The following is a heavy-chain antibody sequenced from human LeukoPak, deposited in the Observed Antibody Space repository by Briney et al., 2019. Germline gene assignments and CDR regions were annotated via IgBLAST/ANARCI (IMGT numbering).Heavy chain of an antibody. CDR1: GVSMSSGAFY. CDR3: ARAFPFDDYGDPDAFDI. D-gene: IGHD4-17*01. CDR2: IYYSGST. J-gene: IGHJ3*02. V-gene: IGHV4-30-4*08. Sequence: SETLSLTCTVSGVSMSSGAFYWSWIRQHPGKGLEWIGNIYYSGSTYYNPSLKSRVTISVDRSKNQFSLKLTSVAAADTAVYYCARAFPFDDYGDPDAFDIWGQGTMVTVSS.